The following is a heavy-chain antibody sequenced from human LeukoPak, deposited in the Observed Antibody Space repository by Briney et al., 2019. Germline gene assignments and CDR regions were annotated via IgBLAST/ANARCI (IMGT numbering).Heavy chain of an antibody. V-gene: IGHV4-59*01. CDR3: AEWLRPNDAFDI. J-gene: IGHJ3*02. D-gene: IGHD5-12*01. CDR2: VHYSGST. CDR1: GGSLSGYY. Sequence: SETLSLTCAVYGGSLSGYYWSWIRQPPGKGLEWIGYVHYSGSTRYNPSLKSRVTISVDTSKNQFSLRLSSVTAADTAVYYCAEWLRPNDAFDIWGQGTMVTVSS.